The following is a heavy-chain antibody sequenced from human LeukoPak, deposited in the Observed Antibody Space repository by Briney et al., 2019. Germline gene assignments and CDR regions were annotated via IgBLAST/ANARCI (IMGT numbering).Heavy chain of an antibody. J-gene: IGHJ4*02. V-gene: IGHV3-23*01. Sequence: GGSLRLSCAASGFTFSSYAMSWVRQAPGKGPEWVSAISGSGGSTYYADSVKGWFTISRDNSKNTLYLQMNSLRAEDTAAYYCAKCSYGFSDPNFDYWGQGTLVTVSS. D-gene: IGHD5-18*01. CDR3: AKCSYGFSDPNFDY. CDR2: ISGSGGST. CDR1: GFTFSSYA.